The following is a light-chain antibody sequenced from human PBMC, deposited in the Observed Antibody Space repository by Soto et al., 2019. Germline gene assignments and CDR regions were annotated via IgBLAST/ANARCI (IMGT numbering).Light chain of an antibody. CDR1: QDISNY. J-gene: IGKJ4*01. V-gene: IGKV1-33*01. CDR2: DAS. CDR3: QQYNTYLVT. Sequence: DSQMTQYPSSLSAFVVGRVTITCQASQDISNYLNWYQQKPGKAPKLLIYDASNLETGVPSRFSVSCSGTDFTFTISSLQPDDFATYYCQQYNTYLVTFGGGTKVDIK.